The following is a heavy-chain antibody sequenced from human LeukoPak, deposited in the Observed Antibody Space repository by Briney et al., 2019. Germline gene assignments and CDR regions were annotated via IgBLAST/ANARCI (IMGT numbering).Heavy chain of an antibody. CDR1: GGSISSGSYY. V-gene: IGHV4-61*02. CDR3: ARTFTVTTRWVRWFDP. CDR2: IYTSGST. Sequence: SQTLSLTCTVSGGSISSGSYYWSWIRQPAGKGLEWIGRIYTSGSTNYNPSLKSRVTISVDTSKNQFSLKLSSVTAADTAVYYCARTFTVTTRWVRWFDPWGQGTLVTVSS. J-gene: IGHJ5*02. D-gene: IGHD4-11*01.